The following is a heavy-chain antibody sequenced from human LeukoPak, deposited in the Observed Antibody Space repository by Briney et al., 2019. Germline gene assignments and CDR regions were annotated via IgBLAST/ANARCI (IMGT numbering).Heavy chain of an antibody. V-gene: IGHV4-59*01. CDR2: IYYSGSA. Sequence: PSETLSLTCTVSGGSISRYYWSWIRQPPGKGLEWIGYIYYSGSANYNPSLKSRVTISVDTSKNQFSLKLSSVTAADTAVYYCARTQMATIFPLFDYWGQGTLVTVSS. J-gene: IGHJ4*02. D-gene: IGHD5-24*01. CDR3: ARTQMATIFPLFDY. CDR1: GGSISRYY.